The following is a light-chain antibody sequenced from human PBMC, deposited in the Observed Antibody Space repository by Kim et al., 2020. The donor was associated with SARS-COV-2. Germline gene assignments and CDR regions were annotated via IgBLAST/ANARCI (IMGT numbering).Light chain of an antibody. CDR2: ATS. J-gene: IGKJ1*01. Sequence: AATGVRVTITWRASQDIRGFLAWYQQKPGKAPNLLIYATSTLQSGVPSRLSGSGSGTDFTLTIRSLQSEDFATYYCQQYYDYPWTFGQGTKVEIK. CDR3: QQYYDYPWT. CDR1: QDIRGF. V-gene: IGKV1-8*01.